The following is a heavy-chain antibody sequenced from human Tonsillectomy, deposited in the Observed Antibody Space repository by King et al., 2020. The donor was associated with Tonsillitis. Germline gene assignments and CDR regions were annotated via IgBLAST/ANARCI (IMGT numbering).Heavy chain of an antibody. D-gene: IGHD6-13*01. CDR1: GYTFSNYA. CDR3: ARDLVSDVSSWYDY. Sequence: QLVQSGAEVKEPGASMKISCKASGYTFSNYAIQWVHQAPGQRLEWLGWVSAGNGDTKYSQKFQDRVSITWDTSARTAYLDLSSLRSEDTAVYYCARDLVSDVSSWYDYWGQGTLVAVSS. J-gene: IGHJ4*02. CDR2: VSAGNGDT. V-gene: IGHV1-3*01.